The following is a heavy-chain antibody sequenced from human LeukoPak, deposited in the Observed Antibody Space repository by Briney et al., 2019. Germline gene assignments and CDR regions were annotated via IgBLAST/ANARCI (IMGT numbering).Heavy chain of an antibody. CDR2: ISYDGSNK. Sequence: GGSLRLSCAASGFTFSSYAMHWVRQAPGKGLEWVAVISYDGSNKYYADSVKGRFTISRDNSKNTLYLQMNSLRAEDTAVYYCARDSDDLYGSGSYYTNWFDPWGQGTLVTVSS. J-gene: IGHJ5*02. D-gene: IGHD3-10*01. CDR1: GFTFSSYA. V-gene: IGHV3-30-3*01. CDR3: ARDSDDLYGSGSYYTNWFDP.